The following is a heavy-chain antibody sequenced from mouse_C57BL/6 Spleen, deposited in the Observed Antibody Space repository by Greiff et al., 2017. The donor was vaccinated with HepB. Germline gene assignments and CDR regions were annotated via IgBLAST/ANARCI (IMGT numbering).Heavy chain of an antibody. D-gene: IGHD4-1*01. CDR1: GYAFTNYL. CDR2: INPGSGGT. J-gene: IGHJ4*01. Sequence: QVQLKESGAELVRPGTSVKVSCKASGYAFTNYLIEWVKQRPGQGLEWIGVINPGSGGTNYNEKFKGKATLTADKSSSTAYMQLSSLTSEDSAVYFCARSGLGLSMDYWGQGTSVTVSS. CDR3: ARSGLGLSMDY. V-gene: IGHV1-54*01.